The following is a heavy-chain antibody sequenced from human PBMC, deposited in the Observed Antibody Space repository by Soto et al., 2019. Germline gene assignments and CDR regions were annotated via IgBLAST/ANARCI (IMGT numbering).Heavy chain of an antibody. Sequence: SETLSLTCTVSGGSISSYYWSWIRQPPGKGLEWIGYIYYSGSTNYNPSLKSRVTISVDTSKNQISLKLSSGTAADTDGYYCATSDLEYWGQGTLVTVSS. CDR3: ATSDLEY. CDR1: GGSISSYY. CDR2: IYYSGST. D-gene: IGHD2-2*01. J-gene: IGHJ4*02. V-gene: IGHV4-59*08.